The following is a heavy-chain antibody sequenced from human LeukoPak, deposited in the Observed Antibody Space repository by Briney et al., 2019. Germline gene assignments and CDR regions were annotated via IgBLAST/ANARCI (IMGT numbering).Heavy chain of an antibody. CDR1: GFTFSSYG. V-gene: IGHV3-30*02. CDR3: AKETYYYDGSGYSLDY. J-gene: IGHJ4*02. Sequence: GGSLRLSCAASGFTFSSYGMHWVRQAPGKGLEWVAFIRYDGSNKYYADSVKGRFTISRDNSKNTLYLQMNSLRAEDTAVYYCAKETYYYDGSGYSLDYWGQGTLVTVSS. D-gene: IGHD3-22*01. CDR2: IRYDGSNK.